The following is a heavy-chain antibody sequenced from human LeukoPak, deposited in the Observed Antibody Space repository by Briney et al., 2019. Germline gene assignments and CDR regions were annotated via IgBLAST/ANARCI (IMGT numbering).Heavy chain of an antibody. Sequence: SETLSLTCTVSGGSISSYYWSWIRQPPGKGLEWIGYIYYSGSTNYNPSLKSRVTISVDTSKNQFSLKLSSVTAADTAVYYCASSIVVPAANRFRGGAFDIWGQGIMVTVSS. V-gene: IGHV4-59*01. CDR2: IYYSGST. D-gene: IGHD2-2*01. CDR1: GGSISSYY. J-gene: IGHJ3*02. CDR3: ASSIVVPAANRFRGGAFDI.